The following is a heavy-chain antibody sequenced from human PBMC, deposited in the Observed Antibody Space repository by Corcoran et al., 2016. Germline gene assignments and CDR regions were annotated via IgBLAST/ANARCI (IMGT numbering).Heavy chain of an antibody. J-gene: IGHJ1*01. CDR2: ISAYNGNT. CDR1: GYTFSSYG. Sequence: QVQLVQSGAEVKKPGASVKVSCKAAGYTFSSYGISWVRQAPGQGLEWMGWISAYNGNTNFAQKLQGRVTMTTDTFTSTAYMELRSLGSDDTAVYYCGRDRGAGGWNLAEYFQHWGQGTLVTVSS. CDR3: GRDRGAGGWNLAEYFQH. V-gene: IGHV1-18*04. D-gene: IGHD1-1*01.